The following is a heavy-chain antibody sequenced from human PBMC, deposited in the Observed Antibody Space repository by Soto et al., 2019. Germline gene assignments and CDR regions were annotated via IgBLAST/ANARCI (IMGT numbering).Heavy chain of an antibody. CDR1: GFTFSSYA. Sequence: GGSLRLSCAASGFTFSSYAMSWVRQAPGKGLEWVSAISGSGGSTYYADSVKGRFTISRDNSKNTLYLQMNSLRAEDTAVYYCAKISYYDFWSGLEFDYWGQGTLVTVSS. D-gene: IGHD3-3*01. J-gene: IGHJ4*02. CDR2: ISGSGGST. V-gene: IGHV3-23*01. CDR3: AKISYYDFWSGLEFDY.